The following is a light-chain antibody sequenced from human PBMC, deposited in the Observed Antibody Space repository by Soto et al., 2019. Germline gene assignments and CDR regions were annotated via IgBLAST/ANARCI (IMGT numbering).Light chain of an antibody. CDR1: SSDVGGYNY. CDR2: EVS. V-gene: IGLV2-8*01. Sequence: QSALTQPPSASGSPGQSVTISCNGTSSDVGGYNYVSWYQQHPGKGPKLIIYEVSRRPSGVPDRFSGSKSGNTASLTVAGLQAEDEADYYCSSYAGSNNYVFGTGTKLTVL. J-gene: IGLJ1*01. CDR3: SSYAGSNNYV.